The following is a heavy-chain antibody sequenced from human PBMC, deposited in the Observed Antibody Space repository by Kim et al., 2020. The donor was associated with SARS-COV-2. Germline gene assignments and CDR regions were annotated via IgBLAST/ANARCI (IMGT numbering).Heavy chain of an antibody. J-gene: IGHJ4*02. CDR2: K. V-gene: IGHV3-7*04. D-gene: IGHD5-12*01. CDR3: VRDGLHGNFDY. Sequence: KYHVDSVKGRFTIHRDNAQNTLFLQMNRLRGDDTAVYYCVRDGLHGNFDYWGQGPLVTVSS.